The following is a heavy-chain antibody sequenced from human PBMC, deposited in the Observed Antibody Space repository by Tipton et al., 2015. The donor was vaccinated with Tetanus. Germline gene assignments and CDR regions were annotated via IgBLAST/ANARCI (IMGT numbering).Heavy chain of an antibody. Sequence: SLRLSCAASGFSFSQYDMNWVRQAPGEGPEWVSSISTHSGYIKYADSVRGRFTISRDNAKVSVFLQMDSLRAEDSAVYYCARDPGFSSNYFYCGMDFWGPGTTVIVSS. D-gene: IGHD1-14*01. J-gene: IGHJ6*02. CDR3: ARDPGFSSNYFYCGMDF. V-gene: IGHV3-21*01. CDR1: GFSFSQYD. CDR2: ISTHSGYI.